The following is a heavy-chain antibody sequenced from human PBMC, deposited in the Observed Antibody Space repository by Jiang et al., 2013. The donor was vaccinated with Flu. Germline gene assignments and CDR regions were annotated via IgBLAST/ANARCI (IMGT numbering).Heavy chain of an antibody. CDR1: GGTLNNYI. V-gene: IGHV1-69*08. J-gene: IGHJ6*03. Sequence: KVSCKAAGGTLNNYIVSWVRQAPGKGFEWVGRIVPIQGFSEVWTKLRGAESQLPQTKSPTQSSWELRDLRFDDTAIYYCAGFSGLFGAVISDFHHYYMDVWGKGTSVTVS. D-gene: IGHD3-3*01. CDR3: AGFSGLFGAVISDFHHYYMDV. CDR2: IVPIQGFS.